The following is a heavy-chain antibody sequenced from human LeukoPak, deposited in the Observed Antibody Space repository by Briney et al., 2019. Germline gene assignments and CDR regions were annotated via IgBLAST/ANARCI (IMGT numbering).Heavy chain of an antibody. CDR2: ISSNSSTI. Sequence: GGSLRLSCAASGFTFSSYSMNWVRQAPGKGLEWVSYISSNSSTIYYADSVKGRFNISRDNAKNSLYLQMNSLRAEDTAVYYCARDGYGDYHYWGQGTLVTVSS. CDR3: ARDGYGDYHY. J-gene: IGHJ4*02. V-gene: IGHV3-48*01. CDR1: GFTFSSYS. D-gene: IGHD4-17*01.